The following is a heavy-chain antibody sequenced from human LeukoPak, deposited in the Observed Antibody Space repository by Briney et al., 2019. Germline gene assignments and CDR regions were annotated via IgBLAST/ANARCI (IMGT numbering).Heavy chain of an antibody. J-gene: IGHJ3*02. CDR2: INPNSGST. V-gene: IGHV1-2*02. Sequence: ASVKVSCKASGYTFTGYYMHWVRQAPGQGLEWMGWINPNSGSTNYAQKFQGRVTMTRDTSISTAYMELSRLRSDDTAVYYCARDCSTSCYTRSYAFDIWGQGTMVTVSS. D-gene: IGHD2-2*02. CDR3: ARDCSTSCYTRSYAFDI. CDR1: GYTFTGYY.